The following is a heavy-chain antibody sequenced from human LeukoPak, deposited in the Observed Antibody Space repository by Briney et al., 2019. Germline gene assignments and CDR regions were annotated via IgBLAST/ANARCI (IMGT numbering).Heavy chain of an antibody. V-gene: IGHV3-23*01. Sequence: GGSLRLSCAASGFTFSSYAMSWVRQAPGKGLEWVSAISGSGGSTYYADSVKGRSTISRDNSKNTLYLRMNSLRAEDTAVYYCAKGALRFLEWFHWGQGTLVTVSS. J-gene: IGHJ4*02. D-gene: IGHD3-3*01. CDR1: GFTFSSYA. CDR2: ISGSGGST. CDR3: AKGALRFLEWFH.